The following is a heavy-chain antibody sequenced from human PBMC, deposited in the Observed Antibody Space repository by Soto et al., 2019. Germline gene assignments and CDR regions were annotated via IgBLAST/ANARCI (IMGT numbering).Heavy chain of an antibody. V-gene: IGHV4-59*01. CDR1: SVSISNYY. CDR3: ARAVGTPFYSRDS. J-gene: IGHJ4*02. D-gene: IGHD2-15*01. CDR2: IHYSGST. Sequence: QVQLQESGPGLVKPSETLSLTCTVSSVSISNYYWSWIRQPPGKGLEWIGTIHYSGSTDYNPSLMRGVSISGDTSKSQFPRKMSSVTAADTAVYYCARAVGTPFYSRDSWGQGTLVTVST.